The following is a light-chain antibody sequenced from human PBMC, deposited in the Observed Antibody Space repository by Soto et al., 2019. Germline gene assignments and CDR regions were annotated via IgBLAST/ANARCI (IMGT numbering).Light chain of an antibody. CDR1: QSISSW. Sequence: DIQMTQSPSTLPSSVGDRVTITCRASQSISSWLAWYQQKPGKAPKLLIYKASSLESGVTSRFSGSGSGTEFTLTISSLQPDDFATYYCQQYNSYLGTFGQGTKVDIK. V-gene: IGKV1-5*03. J-gene: IGKJ1*01. CDR3: QQYNSYLGT. CDR2: KAS.